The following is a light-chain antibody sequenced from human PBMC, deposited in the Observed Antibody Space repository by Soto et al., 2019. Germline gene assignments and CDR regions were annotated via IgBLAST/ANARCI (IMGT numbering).Light chain of an antibody. CDR3: QQYYSTPPT. J-gene: IGKJ2*01. V-gene: IGKV4-1*01. Sequence: DIVMTQSPDSLAVSLGERATINCKSSQSVLYSSNNKNYLAWYQQKPGQPPKLLIYWASTRESGVPDRFSGSGSGTDFPLPISSLPAEDVAVYYCQQYYSTPPTFGQGTKLEIK. CDR1: QSVLYSSNNKNY. CDR2: WAS.